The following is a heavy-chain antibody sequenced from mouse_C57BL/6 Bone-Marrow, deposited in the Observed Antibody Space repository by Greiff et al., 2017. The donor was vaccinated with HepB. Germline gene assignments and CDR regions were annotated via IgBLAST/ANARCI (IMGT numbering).Heavy chain of an antibody. Sequence: EVKLQESGAELVRPGASVKLSCTASGFNIKDDYMHWVKQRPEQGLEWIGWIDPENGDTEYASKFQGKATITADTSSNTAYLQLSSLTSEDTAVYYCTTGRKECAYWGQGTLVTVSA. CDR1: GFNIKDDY. J-gene: IGHJ3*01. CDR3: TTGRKECAY. V-gene: IGHV14-4*01. CDR2: IDPENGDT.